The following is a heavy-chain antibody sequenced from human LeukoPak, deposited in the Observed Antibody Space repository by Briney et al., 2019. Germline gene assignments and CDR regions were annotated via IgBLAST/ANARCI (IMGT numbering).Heavy chain of an antibody. D-gene: IGHD3-10*01. CDR1: GYSISSGYY. J-gene: IGHJ3*02. V-gene: IGHV4-38-2*01. Sequence: SETLSLTCAVSGYSISSGYYWGWIRPPPGKGLEWIGSIYHSGSTYYNPSLKSRVTLSVDTSKNHYSLKLSSVTAADTAVYYCARAVELWFGELFGAFDIWGQGTMVTVSS. CDR2: IYHSGST. CDR3: ARAVELWFGELFGAFDI.